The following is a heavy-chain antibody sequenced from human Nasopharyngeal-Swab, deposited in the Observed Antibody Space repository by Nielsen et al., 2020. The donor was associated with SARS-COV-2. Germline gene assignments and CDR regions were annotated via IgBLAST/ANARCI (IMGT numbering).Heavy chain of an antibody. J-gene: IGHJ4*02. CDR3: AKDIAMVRGVISFPYFDY. CDR2: ISGSGGST. V-gene: IGHV3-23*01. D-gene: IGHD3-10*01. Sequence: VRQMPGKGLEWVSAISGSGGSTYYAASVKGRFTISRDNSKNTLYLQMNSLRAEDTAVYYCAKDIAMVRGVISFPYFDYWGQGTLVTVSS.